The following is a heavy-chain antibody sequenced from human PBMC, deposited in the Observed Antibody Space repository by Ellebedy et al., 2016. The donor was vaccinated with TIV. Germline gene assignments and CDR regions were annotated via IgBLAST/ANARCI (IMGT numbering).Heavy chain of an antibody. V-gene: IGHV4-39*07. CDR1: GGSISSSSYY. CDR2: IYYSGSS. D-gene: IGHD5-12*01. J-gene: IGHJ3*02. CDR3: ARFVRATKAFDI. Sequence: MPSETLSLTCTVPGGSISSSSYYWGWIRLPPGKGLEWIGNIYYSGSSYYNPSIQSRVTISVDTSKNPFSLRLNSVTAADTAVYYCARFVRATKAFDIWGQGTMVTVSS.